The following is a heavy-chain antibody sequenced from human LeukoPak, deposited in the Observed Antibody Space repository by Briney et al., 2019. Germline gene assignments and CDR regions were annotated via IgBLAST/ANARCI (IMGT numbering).Heavy chain of an antibody. CDR1: GFTFSSYG. CDR2: IWYDGSNK. CDR3: ARDRSGSYLGYFDY. Sequence: PGGSLGLSCAASGFTFSSYGMHWVRQAPGKGLEWVAVIWYDGSNKYYADSVKGRFTISRDNSKNTLYLQMNSLRAEDTAVYYCARDRSGSYLGYFDYWGQGTLVTVSS. J-gene: IGHJ4*02. V-gene: IGHV3-33*01. D-gene: IGHD1-26*01.